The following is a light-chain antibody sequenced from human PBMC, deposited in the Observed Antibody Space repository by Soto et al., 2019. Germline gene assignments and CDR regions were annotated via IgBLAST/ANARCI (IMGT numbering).Light chain of an antibody. J-gene: IGLJ2*01. CDR1: SSDVGGYNY. Sequence: QSVLTQPRSVSGSPGQSVTISCTGTSSDVGGYNYVSWFQQYTGKAPKLMIYNVNNRPSGVSNRFSASKSGDTASLTISGLQPEDEAAYYCSSYAGSYTVFGGGTKLTVL. V-gene: IGLV2-11*01. CDR3: SSYAGSYTV. CDR2: NVN.